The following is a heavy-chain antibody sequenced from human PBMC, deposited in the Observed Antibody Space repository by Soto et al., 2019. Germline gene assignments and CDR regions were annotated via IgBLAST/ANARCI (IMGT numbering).Heavy chain of an antibody. Sequence: GGSLRLSCAASGFTFSSYSMNWVRQATGKGLEWVSSISSSSSYTYYADSVKGRFTISRDNSKNTLYLQMNSLRAEDTAVYYCATGQQLGYWGQGTLVTVSS. J-gene: IGHJ4*02. V-gene: IGHV3-21*04. CDR1: GFTFSSYS. CDR2: ISSSSSYT. CDR3: ATGQQLGY. D-gene: IGHD6-13*01.